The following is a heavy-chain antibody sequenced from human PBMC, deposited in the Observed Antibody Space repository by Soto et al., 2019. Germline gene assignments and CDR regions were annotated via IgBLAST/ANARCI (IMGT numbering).Heavy chain of an antibody. CDR3: ARDVPTVTTGGPDY. J-gene: IGHJ4*02. V-gene: IGHV1-18*01. Sequence: VQLVQSGVEVENPGASVKVSCKASGYTFTSYGVSWVRQAPGQGLEWMGWISAYNGNTNYAQKFQGRVTMTTDTSTSTAYMELRSLRSDDTAVYYCARDVPTVTTGGPDYWGQGTLVTVSS. D-gene: IGHD4-17*01. CDR2: ISAYNGNT. CDR1: GYTFTSYG.